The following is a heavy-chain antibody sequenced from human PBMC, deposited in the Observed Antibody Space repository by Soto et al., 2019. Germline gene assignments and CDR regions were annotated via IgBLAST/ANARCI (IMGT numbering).Heavy chain of an antibody. Sequence: PSETLSLTCTVSVGSISDVDFYWSWIRQPPGKGLEWIGYIYYRGTTYFNPSLKTRVSISIDTSRGQFSLQLDSVTAADTAVYYCARLFAYYDKEPGAFDIWGQGTVVTVSS. J-gene: IGHJ3*02. CDR2: IYYRGTT. CDR3: ARLFAYYDKEPGAFDI. CDR1: VGSISDVDFY. V-gene: IGHV4-30-4*01. D-gene: IGHD3-22*01.